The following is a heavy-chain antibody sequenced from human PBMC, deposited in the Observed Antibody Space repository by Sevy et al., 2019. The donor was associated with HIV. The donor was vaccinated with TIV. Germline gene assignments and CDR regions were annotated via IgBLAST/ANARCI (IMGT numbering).Heavy chain of an antibody. CDR2: LSAYNGNT. CDR3: ARDSGIAVVGSFDY. V-gene: IGHV1-18*04. Sequence: ASVKVSCKASGYTFTSYGISWVRKAPGQGLEWMGWLSAYNGNTNYAQKFQGRVTMTTDTSTSTAYMELRSLRSDDTAVYYCARDSGIAVVGSFDYWDQGTLVTVSS. D-gene: IGHD6-19*01. J-gene: IGHJ4*02. CDR1: GYTFTSYG.